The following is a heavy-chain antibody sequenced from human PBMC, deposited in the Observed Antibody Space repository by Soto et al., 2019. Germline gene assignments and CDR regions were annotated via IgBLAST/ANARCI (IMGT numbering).Heavy chain of an antibody. CDR3: ARQDTAMAMDYYYYGMDV. V-gene: IGHV4-39*01. CDR2: IYYSGST. CDR1: GGSISSSGYY. D-gene: IGHD5-18*01. J-gene: IGHJ6*02. Sequence: SETLSLTCTVSGGSISSSGYYWGWIRQPPGKGLEWIGIIYYSGSTYYNPSLKSRVTISVDTSKNQFSLKLSSVTAADTAVYYCARQDTAMAMDYYYYGMDVWGQGTTVTVSS.